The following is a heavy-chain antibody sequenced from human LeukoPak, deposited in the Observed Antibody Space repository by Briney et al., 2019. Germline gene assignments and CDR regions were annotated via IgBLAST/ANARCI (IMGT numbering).Heavy chain of an antibody. CDR3: VRGGGWYADY. J-gene: IGHJ4*02. CDR1: GFTFSFYW. CDR2: IKQDGSEQ. V-gene: IGHV3-7*04. D-gene: IGHD6-19*01. Sequence: GGSLRLSCAAPGFTFSFYWMSWVRQAPGKGLEWVANIKQDGSEQNYVDSVKGRFTISRDNAKNSLFLQMNSLRAEDTAVYYCVRGGGWYADYWGQGTLVTVSS.